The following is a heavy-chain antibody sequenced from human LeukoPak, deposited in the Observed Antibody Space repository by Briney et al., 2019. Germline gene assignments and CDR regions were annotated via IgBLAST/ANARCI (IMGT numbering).Heavy chain of an antibody. D-gene: IGHD4-11*01. CDR2: IVPIFGTE. CDR1: GGTFSSYA. CDR3: TRGTVTDNWFDP. J-gene: IGHJ5*02. V-gene: IGHV1-69*05. Sequence: SVKVSCKASGGTFSSYAVSWVRQAPGQGLEWMGGIVPIFGTEDYAQKFQDRVTITMDESASTAYMDLSSLRSDDTAVYYCTRGTVTDNWFDPWGQGTLVTVSS.